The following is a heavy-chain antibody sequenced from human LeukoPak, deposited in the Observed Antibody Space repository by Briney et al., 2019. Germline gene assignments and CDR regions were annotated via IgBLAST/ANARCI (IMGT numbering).Heavy chain of an antibody. CDR3: VRLFGGVTTFDY. CDR2: INQDGSAE. V-gene: IGHV3-7*01. J-gene: IGHJ4*02. D-gene: IGHD4-17*01. CDR1: GFTFSTYS. Sequence: GGSLRLSCAASGFTFSTYSMSWVPQAPGKGLDWVASINQDGSAEYYVDSVRGRFTISRDNARNSLYLQVNSLRVDDTAVYYCVRLFGGVTTFDYWGQGTLVTVSS.